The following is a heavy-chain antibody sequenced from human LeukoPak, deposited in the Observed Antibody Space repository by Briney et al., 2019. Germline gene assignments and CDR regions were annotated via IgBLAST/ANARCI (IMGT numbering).Heavy chain of an antibody. V-gene: IGHV1-18*01. CDR3: ARDSWDQTEPGDAFDI. Sequence: RRASVKVSCKASGGTFSSYAISWVRQAPGQGLEWMGWISAYNGNTNYAQKLQGRVTMTTDTSTSTAYMELRSLRSDDTAVYYCARDSWDQTEPGDAFDIWGQGTMVTVSS. D-gene: IGHD1-14*01. J-gene: IGHJ3*02. CDR2: ISAYNGNT. CDR1: GGTFSSYA.